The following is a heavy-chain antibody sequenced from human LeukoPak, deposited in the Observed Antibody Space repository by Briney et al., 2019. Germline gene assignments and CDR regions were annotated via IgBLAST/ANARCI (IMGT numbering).Heavy chain of an antibody. J-gene: IGHJ6*04. CDR3: ARGPTMKMDV. D-gene: IGHD3-22*01. CDR1: GYSISSGYY. V-gene: IGHV4-38-2*02. CDR2: ISHSAST. Sequence: SSETLSLTCTVSGYSISSGYYWGWIRQPPGKGLEWIGSISHSASTSYNPSLKIRVTISVDTSKNQFSLKLISVTAADTPVYYCARGPTMKMDVWGKGTTVTVSS.